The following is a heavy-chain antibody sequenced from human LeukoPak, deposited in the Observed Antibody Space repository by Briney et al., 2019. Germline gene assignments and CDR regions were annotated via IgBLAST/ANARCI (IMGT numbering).Heavy chain of an antibody. Sequence: GGSLRLSCAASGFTFSSYWVSWVRQAPGKGLEWVANIKQDGSEKYYVDSVKGRFTISRDNAKNSLYLQMNSLRAEDTAVYYCARDGYDWGQGTLVTVSS. V-gene: IGHV3-7*03. J-gene: IGHJ4*02. D-gene: IGHD1-1*01. CDR3: ARDGYD. CDR1: GFTFSSYW. CDR2: IKQDGSEK.